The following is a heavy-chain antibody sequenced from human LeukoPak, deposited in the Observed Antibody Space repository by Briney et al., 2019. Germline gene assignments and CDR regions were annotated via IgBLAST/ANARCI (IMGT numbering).Heavy chain of an antibody. D-gene: IGHD4-17*01. Sequence: GASVKVSCKVSGYTLTELSMHWVRQAPGKGLEWMGGFDPEDGETIYAQKFQGRVTMTEDTSTDTAYMELSSLSSEDTAVYYCARQYGYGDYGVNPLFDYWGQGTLVTVSS. CDR3: ARQYGYGDYGVNPLFDY. CDR2: FDPEDGET. V-gene: IGHV1-24*01. J-gene: IGHJ4*02. CDR1: GYTLTELS.